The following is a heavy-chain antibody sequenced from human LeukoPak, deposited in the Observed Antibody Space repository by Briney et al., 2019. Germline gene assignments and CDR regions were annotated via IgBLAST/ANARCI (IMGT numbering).Heavy chain of an antibody. CDR2: ITPSGST. CDR3: ASSFYYDSRDY. V-gene: IGHV4-34*01. D-gene: IGHD3-22*01. J-gene: IGHJ4*02. CDR1: GGSFSGYF. Sequence: SETLSLTCAAYGGSFSGYFWSWIRQPPGKGLEWIGEITPSGSTNYSPSLKSRVSISIDTSKKKPSLRLTSVTAADSAVYYCASSFYYDSRDYWGQGTLVTVSS.